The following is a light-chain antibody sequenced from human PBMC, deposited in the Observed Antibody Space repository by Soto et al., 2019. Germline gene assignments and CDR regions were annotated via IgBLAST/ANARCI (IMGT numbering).Light chain of an antibody. CDR2: EVS. CDR3: CSYAGSNNWV. J-gene: IGLJ3*02. CDR1: SSDVGSYNL. V-gene: IGLV2-23*02. Sequence: QSALTQPASVPGSPGQSITISCTGTSSDVGSYNLVSWYQQHPGKAPKLIIFEVSKRPSGVSNRFSGSKSGNTASLTISGLQAKDEADYYCCSYAGSNNWVFGGGTKLTVL.